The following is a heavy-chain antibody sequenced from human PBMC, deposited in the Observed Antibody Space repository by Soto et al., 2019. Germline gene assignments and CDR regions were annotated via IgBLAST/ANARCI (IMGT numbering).Heavy chain of an antibody. Sequence: QVQLVESGGGVVQPGRSLRLSCATSGYTFSTYGMHWVRQAPGKGLEWVSAIWFDGSNKFHADSVKGRFTISIDDSKNALHLQMNSLRAADTAVDYWARERGRFGDLLSPSFDYWGLGTLVRVSS. D-gene: IGHD3-10*01. CDR3: ARERGRFGDLLSPSFDY. J-gene: IGHJ4*02. V-gene: IGHV3-33*01. CDR2: IWFDGSNK. CDR1: GYTFSTYG.